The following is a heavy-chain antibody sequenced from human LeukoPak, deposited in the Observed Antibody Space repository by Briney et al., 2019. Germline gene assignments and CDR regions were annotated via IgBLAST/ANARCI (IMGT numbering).Heavy chain of an antibody. V-gene: IGHV3-30*18. CDR1: GFSFISYG. CDR3: AKRPSDYGDYVSYFDY. J-gene: IGHJ4*02. CDR2: ISDDGRSK. Sequence: GRSLRLSCAASGFSFISYGMHWVRQAPGKGLEWVGVISDDGRSKDYADSVKGRFTISRDNSKDTLYLQMNSLRAEDTAVNYCAKRPSDYGDYVSYFDYWGQGTLVTVSS. D-gene: IGHD4-17*01.